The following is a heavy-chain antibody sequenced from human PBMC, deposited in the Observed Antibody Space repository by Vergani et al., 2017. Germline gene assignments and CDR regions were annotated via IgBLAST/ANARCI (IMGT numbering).Heavy chain of an antibody. CDR3: ARLRSRSGWLMGLVDY. Sequence: QVQLQQSGPGLVKPSQTLSLTCAISGDSVSSNSAAWNWIRQSPSRGLEWLGRTYYRSRWYNDYAVSVKSRITINPDTSKNQFSLQPNSVTPEDTAVYYCARLRSRSGWLMGLVDYWGQGTLVTVSS. D-gene: IGHD6-19*01. CDR1: GDSVSSNSAA. V-gene: IGHV6-1*01. CDR2: TYYRSRWYN. J-gene: IGHJ4*02.